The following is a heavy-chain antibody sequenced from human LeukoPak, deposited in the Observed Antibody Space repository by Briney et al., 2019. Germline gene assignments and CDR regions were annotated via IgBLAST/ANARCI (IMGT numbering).Heavy chain of an antibody. CDR3: SRESGPFCPFGY. CDR1: GGSISGTNW. V-gene: IGHV4/OR15-8*02. D-gene: IGHD1-26*01. J-gene: IGHJ4*02. CDR2: ISLAGQT. Sequence: SETLSLTCGVSGGSISGTNWWSWVRQPPGQGLEWIGEISLAGQTSYNPSLNGRVTMSLDKSSDQLSLHLTSVTAADTATYYCSRESGPFCPFGYWGQGTLVIVSS.